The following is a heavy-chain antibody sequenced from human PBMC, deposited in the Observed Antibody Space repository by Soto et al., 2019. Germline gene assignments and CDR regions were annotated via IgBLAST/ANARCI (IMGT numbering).Heavy chain of an antibody. CDR2: IIPIFGTA. V-gene: IGHV1-69*01. J-gene: IGHJ4*02. D-gene: IGHD3-22*01. Sequence: QVQLVQSGAEVKKPGSSVKVSCKASGGTFSSYAISWVRQAPGQGLEWMGGIIPIFGTANYAQKFQGRVTITAAESTSTAYMELSSLRSEDTALYYCARRCTASSGYYYFDYWGQGTLVTVSS. CDR3: ARRCTASSGYYYFDY. CDR1: GGTFSSYA.